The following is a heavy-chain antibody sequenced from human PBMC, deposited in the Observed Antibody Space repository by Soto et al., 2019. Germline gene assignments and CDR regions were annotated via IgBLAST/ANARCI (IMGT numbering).Heavy chain of an antibody. CDR1: GYKFSNYF. J-gene: IGHJ4*02. Sequence: GASVKVSCKTSGYKFSNYFIHWRRHAPGQGLQWMGIINPISGGATHAQKFQDRVTLTRDKSTSTVYMEMDSLRIEDTAFYFCAKEGYTSGRAPCFDSWGQGTLVTVSS. V-gene: IGHV1-46*01. D-gene: IGHD3-22*01. CDR2: INPISGGA. CDR3: AKEGYTSGRAPCFDS.